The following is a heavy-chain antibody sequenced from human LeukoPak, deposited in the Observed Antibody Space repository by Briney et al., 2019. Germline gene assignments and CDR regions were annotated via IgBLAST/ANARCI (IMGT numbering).Heavy chain of an antibody. J-gene: IGHJ4*02. Sequence: GGSLRLSCAASGFTFSSYGMHWVRQAPGKGLEWVAVISYDGSNKYYADSVKGRFTISRDNTKNSLYLQMNSLRAEDSAVYYCARDQAGRHSDYWGQGTLVTVSS. CDR2: ISYDGSNK. CDR3: ARDQAGRHSDY. CDR1: GFTFSSYG. V-gene: IGHV3-30*03. D-gene: IGHD6-13*01.